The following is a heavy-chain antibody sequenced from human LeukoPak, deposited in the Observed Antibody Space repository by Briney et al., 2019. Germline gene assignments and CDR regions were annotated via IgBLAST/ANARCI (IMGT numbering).Heavy chain of an antibody. CDR3: ARVYCSSTSCYIGASYDY. D-gene: IGHD2-2*02. CDR2: MSISSSYI. J-gene: IGHJ4*02. V-gene: IGHV3-21*01. CDR1: GFTFSSYS. Sequence: GGSLRLSCAASGFTFSSYSMNWVRQAPGKGLEWVSAMSISSSYIYYADSVKGRFTISRDNAKNSLYLQLNSLRAEDPAVYYCARVYCSSTSCYIGASYDYWGQGTLVTVSS.